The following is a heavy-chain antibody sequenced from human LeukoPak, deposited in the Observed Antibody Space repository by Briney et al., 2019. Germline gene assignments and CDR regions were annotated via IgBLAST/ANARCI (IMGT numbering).Heavy chain of an antibody. J-gene: IGHJ4*02. V-gene: IGHV1-18*01. Sequence: ASVTVCCKASGYTFISYGINWVRQAPGQGLEWMGWISPHNGNTNYAQKLQGRVTMTTDTSASTAYMEVRSLRSDDTAVYYCARAWIAVAGPGASDYWGQGTLVMVSS. D-gene: IGHD6-19*01. CDR2: ISPHNGNT. CDR3: ARAWIAVAGPGASDY. CDR1: GYTFISYG.